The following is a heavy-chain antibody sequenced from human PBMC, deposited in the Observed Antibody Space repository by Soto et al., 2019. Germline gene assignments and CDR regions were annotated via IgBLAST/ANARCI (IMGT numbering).Heavy chain of an antibody. D-gene: IGHD3-16*01. V-gene: IGHV1-8*01. CDR2: MNTNSGNT. CDR1: VYTFTSYD. J-gene: IGHJ4*02. CDR3: ARELTSRALDY. Sequence: QVQLVQSGAEVKKPGASVKVSCKASVYTFTSYDINWVRQDTGQGLEWMGWMNTNSGNTGYAQKFQGRVTMTRNTSLSTAYMELSSLRSEDTAVYFCARELTSRALDYWGQGTLVTVSS.